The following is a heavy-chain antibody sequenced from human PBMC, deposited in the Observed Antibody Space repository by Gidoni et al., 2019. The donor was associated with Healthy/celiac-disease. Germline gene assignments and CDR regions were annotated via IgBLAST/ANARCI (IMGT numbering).Heavy chain of an antibody. D-gene: IGHD2-21*02. Sequence: EVQLVESGGGLVQPGGSLSVSCAASGFTVSSNYMSWVRQATGKGLEWVVVIYSGGSKYYSDSVKGRFTISRDNSKNTLYLQMNSLRAEDTAVYYCARSDKQDAFDIWGQGTMVTVSS. V-gene: IGHV3-66*01. J-gene: IGHJ3*02. CDR3: ARSDKQDAFDI. CDR2: IYSGGSK. CDR1: GFTVSSNY.